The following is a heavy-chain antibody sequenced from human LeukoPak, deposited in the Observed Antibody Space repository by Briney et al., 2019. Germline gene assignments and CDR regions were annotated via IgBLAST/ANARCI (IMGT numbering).Heavy chain of an antibody. CDR1: GGSISSSSYY. CDR2: IYYSGST. D-gene: IGHD3-16*02. J-gene: IGHJ5*02. CDR3: ARRNYDCIWGSYRYNWFDP. Sequence: KASETLSLTCTVSGGSISSSSYYWGWIRQPPGKGLEWIGSIYYSGSTYYNPSLKSRVTISVDTSKNQFSLKLSSVTAADTAVYYCARRNYDCIWGSYRYNWFDPWGQGTLVTVSS. V-gene: IGHV4-39*01.